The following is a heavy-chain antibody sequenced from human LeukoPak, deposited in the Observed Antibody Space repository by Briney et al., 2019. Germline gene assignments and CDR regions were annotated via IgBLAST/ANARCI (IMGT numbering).Heavy chain of an antibody. CDR3: AKDNYYGDYEVTSIFGVD. V-gene: IGHV3-30*02. J-gene: IGHJ4*02. Sequence: GGSLRLSCAASGFTFSSHGMHWVRQAPGRGLEWVAFIRYDGTNKYYADSMKGRFTISRDNSKNTLYLQMNSLRAEDTAVYYCAKDNYYGDYEVTSIFGVDWGQGTLVTVSA. CDR2: IRYDGTNK. CDR1: GFTFSSHG. D-gene: IGHD4-17*01.